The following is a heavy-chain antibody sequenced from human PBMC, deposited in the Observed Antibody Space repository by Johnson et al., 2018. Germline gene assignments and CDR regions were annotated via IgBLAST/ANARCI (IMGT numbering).Heavy chain of an antibody. CDR1: GFTFSSYG. J-gene: IGHJ1*01. V-gene: IGHV3-30*03. Sequence: QVQLVQSGGGVVQPGRSLRLSCAASGFTFSSYGMHWVRQAPGKGLEWVAVISYDGSNKYYADSVKGRFIISRDNSKNTLYLQMNSLRAEDTAVYYCGTWTTVTTGYFQHWGQGTLVTVSS. CDR3: GTWTTVTTGYFQH. D-gene: IGHD4-17*01. CDR2: ISYDGSNK.